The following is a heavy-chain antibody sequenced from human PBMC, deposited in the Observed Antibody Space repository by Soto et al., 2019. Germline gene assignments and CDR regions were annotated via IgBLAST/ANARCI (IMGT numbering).Heavy chain of an antibody. J-gene: IGHJ4*02. CDR2: IYYSGST. V-gene: IGHV4-30-4*01. CDR1: GGSISSGDYY. D-gene: IGHD3-9*01. Sequence: SETLSLTCTVSGGSISSGDYYWSWIRQPPGKGPEWIGYIYYSGSTYYNPSLKSRVTISVDTSKNQFSLKLSSVTAADTAVYYCARAFDILTRYYFDYWGQGTLVTVSS. CDR3: ARAFDILTRYYFDY.